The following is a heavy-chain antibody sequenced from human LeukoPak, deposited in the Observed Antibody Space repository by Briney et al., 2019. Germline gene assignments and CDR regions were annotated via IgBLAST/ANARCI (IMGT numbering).Heavy chain of an antibody. V-gene: IGHV4-34*01. CDR2: INHSGST. D-gene: IGHD3-22*01. CDR3: ARWSRYYDSSGYYLRFDP. CDR1: GGSFSGYY. J-gene: IGHJ5*02. Sequence: SETLSLTCAVYGGSFSGYYWSWIRQPPGKGLERIGEINHSGSTNYNPSLKSRVTISVDTSKNQFSLKLSSVTAADTAVYYCARWSRYYDSSGYYLRFDPWGQGTLVTVSS.